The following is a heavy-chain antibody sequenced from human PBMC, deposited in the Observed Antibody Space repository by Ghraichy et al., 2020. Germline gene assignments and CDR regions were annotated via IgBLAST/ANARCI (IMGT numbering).Heavy chain of an antibody. CDR1: GGSIISNTFY. V-gene: IGHV4-39*01. J-gene: IGHJ6*02. D-gene: IGHD2-15*01. Sequence: ESLNISCTVSGGSIISNTFYWGWIRQPPGKGLEWIGSISYSGSIYYNPSLKSRVTISEDTSKTQFSLRLSFVTAADTAVYYCARHSRDCSGGSCYSNRDYYGMDVWGQGTTVTVSS. CDR2: ISYSGSI. CDR3: ARHSRDCSGGSCYSNRDYYGMDV.